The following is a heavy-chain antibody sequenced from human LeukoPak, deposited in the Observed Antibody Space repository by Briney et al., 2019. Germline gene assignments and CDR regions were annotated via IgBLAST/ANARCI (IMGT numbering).Heavy chain of an antibody. J-gene: IGHJ4*02. CDR3: ARLLDTSGYYVYYFDY. V-gene: IGHV5-51*01. Sequence: GESLKISCKGSGYSFTNYWITWVRQMPGKGLEWMGIIYPGYSDTRYNPSFQGQVTISVDKSIRTAYLQWCSLTASDTATYYCARLLDTSGYYVYYFDYWGQGTLVTVSS. D-gene: IGHD3-22*01. CDR1: GYSFTNYW. CDR2: IYPGYSDT.